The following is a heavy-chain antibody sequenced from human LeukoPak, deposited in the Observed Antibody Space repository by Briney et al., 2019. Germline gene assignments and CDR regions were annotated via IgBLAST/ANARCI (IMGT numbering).Heavy chain of an antibody. J-gene: IGHJ5*02. CDR2: ISSSSSYK. Sequence: GGSLRLSCAASGFTFSSYSMNWVRQAPGKGLEWVSSISSSSSYKYYADSVKGRFTISRDNAKNSLYLQMNSLRAEDTAVYYCARDLLGCSTSCYSWFDPWGQGTLVTVSS. V-gene: IGHV3-21*01. D-gene: IGHD2-2*01. CDR3: ARDLLGCSTSCYSWFDP. CDR1: GFTFSSYS.